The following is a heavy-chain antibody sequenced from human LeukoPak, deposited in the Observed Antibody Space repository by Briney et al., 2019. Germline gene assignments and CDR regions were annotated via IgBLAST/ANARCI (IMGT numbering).Heavy chain of an antibody. CDR1: GFTFSNYA. Sequence: PGGSLRLSCAASGFTFSNYAMNWVRQAPGKGPEWVSLISTSGTTHYADFVKGRFTISRDNSQSTLYLQMNSLRPEDTALYYCAKDLDSTGYYNFDPWGQGTLVTVSS. V-gene: IGHV3-23*01. CDR3: AKDLDSTGYYNFDP. CDR2: ISTSGTT. J-gene: IGHJ5*02. D-gene: IGHD3-22*01.